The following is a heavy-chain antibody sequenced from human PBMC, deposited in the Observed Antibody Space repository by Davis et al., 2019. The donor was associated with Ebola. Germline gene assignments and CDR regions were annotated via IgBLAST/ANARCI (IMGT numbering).Heavy chain of an antibody. CDR2: IIPILGIA. D-gene: IGHD4-17*01. J-gene: IGHJ3*02. CDR1: GGTFSSYA. V-gene: IGHV1-69*10. CDR3: ARGHEYGAFNI. Sequence: SVKVSCKASGGTFSSYAISWVRQAPGQGLEWMGGIIPILGIANYAQKFQGRVTITADESTSTAYMELSSLRSEDTAVYYCARGHEYGAFNIWGQGTMVTVSS.